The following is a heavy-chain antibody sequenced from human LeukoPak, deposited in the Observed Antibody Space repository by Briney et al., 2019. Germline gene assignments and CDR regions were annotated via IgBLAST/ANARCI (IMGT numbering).Heavy chain of an antibody. CDR2: ISYDGSNK. D-gene: IGHD5-18*01. J-gene: IGHJ4*02. Sequence: GGSLRLSCAASGFTFSSYGMHWIRQAPGKGLEWVAVISYDGSNKYYADSVKGRFNISRDNSKNMLSLQMNSLRPEDTAFYYCAKDRSATALALRFFDFWGQGTLVTVSS. CDR1: GFTFSSYG. CDR3: AKDRSATALALRFFDF. V-gene: IGHV3-30*18.